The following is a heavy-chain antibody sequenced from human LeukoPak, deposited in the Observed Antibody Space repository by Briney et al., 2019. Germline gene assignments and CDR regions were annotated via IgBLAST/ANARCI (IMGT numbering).Heavy chain of an antibody. CDR2: INPSGGST. CDR1: GYTFTSYY. CDR3: ARDVPYSSGWSYYYYYGMDV. J-gene: IGHJ6*02. Sequence: ASVKVSCKASGYTFTSYYMHWVRQAPGQGLEWMGIINPSGGSTSYAQKFQGRVTMTRDTSTSTVYMELSSLRSEDTAVYYCARDVPYSSGWSYYYYYGMDVWGQGTTVTVSS. D-gene: IGHD6-19*01. V-gene: IGHV1-46*01.